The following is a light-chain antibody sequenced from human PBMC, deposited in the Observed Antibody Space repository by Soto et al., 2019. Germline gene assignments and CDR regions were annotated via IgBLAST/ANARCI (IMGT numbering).Light chain of an antibody. CDR3: ASWDDNLSGLV. V-gene: IGLV1-44*01. CDR1: SSNVGRNS. CDR2: GSY. J-gene: IGLJ2*01. Sequence: QYVLTQPPSVSGTPGQRVIISCSGTSSNVGRNSRDWYQCLPGAAPKLVIQGSYQRPSEVPERFFASKSGTSASLAISSLQSDDEADYYCASWDDNLSGLVIGGGTKVTVL.